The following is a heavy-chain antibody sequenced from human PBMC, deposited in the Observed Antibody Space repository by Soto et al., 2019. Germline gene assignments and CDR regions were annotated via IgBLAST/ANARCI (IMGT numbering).Heavy chain of an antibody. CDR2: IIPIFGTA. D-gene: IGHD6-13*01. Sequence: SVQVSCKASGGTFSSYAISWVRQAPGQGLEWMGGIIPIFGTANYAQKFQGRVTITADESTSTAYMELSSLRSEDTAVYYCARDLRPSYSSSWYDYYYGMDVWGQGTTVTVSS. CDR3: ARDLRPSYSSSWYDYYYGMDV. J-gene: IGHJ6*02. CDR1: GGTFSSYA. V-gene: IGHV1-69*13.